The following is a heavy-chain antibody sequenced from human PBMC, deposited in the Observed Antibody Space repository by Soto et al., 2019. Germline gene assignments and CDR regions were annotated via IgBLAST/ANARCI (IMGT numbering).Heavy chain of an antibody. J-gene: IGHJ4*02. CDR3: ARDRGADAPIDF. V-gene: IGHV3-33*01. CDR2: IWHDGLKK. CDR1: RFTFSDYG. Sequence: QVQLVESGGGVVQPERSLRLSCVASRFTFSDYGMHWVRQAPGKGLEWVAVIWHDGLKKDYVDSVKGQFTVSRDNSKNTLYLQMNSLRVEDTATYYCARDRGADAPIDFWGQGTLVTVSS.